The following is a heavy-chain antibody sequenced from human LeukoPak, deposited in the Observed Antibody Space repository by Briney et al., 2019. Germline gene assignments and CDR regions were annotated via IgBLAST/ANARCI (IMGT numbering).Heavy chain of an antibody. J-gene: IGHJ4*02. CDR3: ARSSVGSGLTFDY. D-gene: IGHD3-10*01. Sequence: SETLSLTCTVSGGSISSYYWSWIRQPPGEGLEWIGYIYYSGSTNYNPSLKSRVTISVDTSKNQFSLKLSSVTAADTAVYYCARSSVGSGLTFDYWGQGTLVTVSS. V-gene: IGHV4-59*01. CDR2: IYYSGST. CDR1: GGSISSYY.